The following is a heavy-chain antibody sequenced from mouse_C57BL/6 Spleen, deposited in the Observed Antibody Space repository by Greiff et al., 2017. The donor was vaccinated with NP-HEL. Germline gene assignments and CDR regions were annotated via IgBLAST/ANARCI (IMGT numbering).Heavy chain of an antibody. CDR1: GYTFTDYY. J-gene: IGHJ1*03. CDR3: ARGGGDFDV. V-gene: IGHV1-26*01. Sequence: EVQLQQSGPELVKPGASVKISCKASGYTFTDYYMNWVKQSHGKSLEWIGDINPNNGGTSYNQKFKGKATLTVDKSSSTAYMELRSLTSEDSAVYYCARGGGDFDVWGTGTTVTVSS. CDR2: INPNNGGT.